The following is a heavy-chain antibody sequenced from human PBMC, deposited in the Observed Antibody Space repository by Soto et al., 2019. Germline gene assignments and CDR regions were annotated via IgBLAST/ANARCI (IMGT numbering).Heavy chain of an antibody. CDR2: ICPGYSNI. J-gene: IGHJ4*02. D-gene: IGHD2-15*01. CDR3: AARHCSGGSCYHFYFEY. CDR1: GYIFTDHC. Sequence: PGESLKISCKGSGYIFTDHCIVWVRQMAGKGLEWVGIICPGYSNIIYSPSVQGQVTISADMSISTAYLQWSSLKASDTSIYYCAARHCSGGSCYHFYFEYWGQGTLVTVSS. V-gene: IGHV5-51*01.